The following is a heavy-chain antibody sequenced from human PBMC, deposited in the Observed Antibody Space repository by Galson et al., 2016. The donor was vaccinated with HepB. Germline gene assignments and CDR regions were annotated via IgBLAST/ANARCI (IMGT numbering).Heavy chain of an antibody. CDR3: AKDNFPPNCGGGNCYDAFDA. V-gene: IGHV3-33*06. CDR1: GFNFRAYG. J-gene: IGHJ3*01. Sequence: SLRLSCAASGFNFRAYGIHWVRQAPGKGLEWVAVIWYDESHKYYIDSVRGRFTISRDNSKNTVYLHMDSLRVEDTALYFCAKDNFPPNCGGGNCYDAFDAWGQGTMVTVSS. D-gene: IGHD2-21*01. CDR2: IWYDESHK.